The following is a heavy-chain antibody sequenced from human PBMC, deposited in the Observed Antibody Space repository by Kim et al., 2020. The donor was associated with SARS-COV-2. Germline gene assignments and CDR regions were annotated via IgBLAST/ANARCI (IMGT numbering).Heavy chain of an antibody. CDR1: GGSFSGYY. V-gene: IGHV4-34*01. Sequence: SETLSLTCAVYGGSFSGYYWSWIRQPPGKGLEWIGEINHSGSTNYNPSLKSRVTISVDTSKNQFSLKLSSVTAADTAVYYCARGRGYYDYVWASYRSPPNFDYWGQGTLVTVSS. D-gene: IGHD3-16*02. J-gene: IGHJ4*02. CDR2: INHSGST. CDR3: ARGRGYYDYVWASYRSPPNFDY.